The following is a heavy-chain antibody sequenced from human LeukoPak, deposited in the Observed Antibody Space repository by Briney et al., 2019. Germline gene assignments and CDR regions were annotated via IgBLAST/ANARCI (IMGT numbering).Heavy chain of an antibody. CDR1: GFTFSSYA. CDR2: ISYDRSNK. J-gene: IGHJ4*02. D-gene: IGHD5-18*01. V-gene: IGHV3-30-3*01. Sequence: PGGSLRLSCAASGFTFSSYAMHWVRKAQGKGLEWVAVISYDRSNKYYADSVKGRFTISRDNSKNTLYLQMNSLRAEDTAVYYCARGDVDTAMVFDYWGQGTLVTVSS. CDR3: ARGDVDTAMVFDY.